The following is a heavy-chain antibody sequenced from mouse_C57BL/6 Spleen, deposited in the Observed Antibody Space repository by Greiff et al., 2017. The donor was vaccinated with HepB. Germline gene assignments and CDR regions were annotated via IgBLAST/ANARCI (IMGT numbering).Heavy chain of an antibody. J-gene: IGHJ2*01. D-gene: IGHD2-1*01. Sequence: QVQLQQSGAELVKPGASVKISCKASGYAFSSYWMNWVKQRPGKGLEWIGQIYPGDGDTNYNGKFKGKATLTADKSSSTAYMQLSSLTSEDSAVYFCARGGLSYGNYPLFDYWGQCTTLTVSS. CDR1: GYAFSSYW. V-gene: IGHV1-80*01. CDR3: ARGGLSYGNYPLFDY. CDR2: IYPGDGDT.